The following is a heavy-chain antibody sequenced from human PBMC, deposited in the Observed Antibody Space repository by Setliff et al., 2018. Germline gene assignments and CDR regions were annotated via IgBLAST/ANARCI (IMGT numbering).Heavy chain of an antibody. V-gene: IGHV3-20*04. CDR3: TRFGDRDGIGI. CDR1: GFSFNKHG. Sequence: GGSLRLSCTASGFSFNKHGMNWVRLAPGKGLEWVSTINWDGATTAYADSVKGRFTISRDNAKNSLYLYMDSLRDEDTALYYCTRFGDRDGIGIWGQGTMVTVSS. CDR2: INWDGATT. J-gene: IGHJ3*02. D-gene: IGHD1-26*01.